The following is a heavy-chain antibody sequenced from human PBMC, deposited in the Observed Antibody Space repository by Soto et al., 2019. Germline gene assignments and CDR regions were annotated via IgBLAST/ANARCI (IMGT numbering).Heavy chain of an antibody. CDR2: IYYSGST. D-gene: IGHD3-22*01. CDR1: GGSISSGGYY. CDR3: ATYDSSDYYSGSPTGWFDP. Sequence: QVQLQESGPGLVKPSQTLSLTCTVSGGSISSGGYYWSWIRQHPGKGLEWIGYIYYSGSTYYKPSLKSRVTISVDPSKNQFSLKLSSLTAADTAVYYCATYDSSDYYSGSPTGWFDPWGKGSLVSFSS. V-gene: IGHV4-31*03. J-gene: IGHJ5*02.